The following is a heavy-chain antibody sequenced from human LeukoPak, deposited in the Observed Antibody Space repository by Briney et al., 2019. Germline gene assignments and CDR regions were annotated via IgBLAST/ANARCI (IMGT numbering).Heavy chain of an antibody. CDR2: ISSGGGTV. V-gene: IGHV3-48*03. Sequence: QPGGSLRLSCAASGFTFSSYEMNWVRQAPGKGLEWVSYISSGGGTVYYADSVKGRFAISRDNAKNTLYLEMNSLRTEDTAVYYCARITCSSSSCYSQRFDYWGQGTLVTVSS. CDR3: ARITCSSSSCYSQRFDY. D-gene: IGHD2-2*01. J-gene: IGHJ4*02. CDR1: GFTFSSYE.